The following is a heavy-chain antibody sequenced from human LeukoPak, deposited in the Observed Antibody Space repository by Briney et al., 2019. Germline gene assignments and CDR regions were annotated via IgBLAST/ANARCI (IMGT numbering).Heavy chain of an antibody. Sequence: GGSLRLSCAASGFTFSSYPMSWVRQAPGKGLEWVSVIIASGITTFYADSVKGRFTISRDNSKNTLYLQMNSLRAEDTAVYYCAKDLLWFGELSGYWGQGTLVTVSS. J-gene: IGHJ4*02. D-gene: IGHD3-10*01. CDR3: AKDLLWFGELSGY. CDR1: GFTFSSYP. CDR2: IIASGITT. V-gene: IGHV3-23*01.